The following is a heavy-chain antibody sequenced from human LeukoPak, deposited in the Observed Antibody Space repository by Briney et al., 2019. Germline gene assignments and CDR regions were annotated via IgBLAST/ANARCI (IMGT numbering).Heavy chain of an antibody. CDR2: ISGTGGTT. D-gene: IGHD6-13*01. Sequence: GGSLRLSCAASGFTFTNYVMAWVRQAPGKGLEWVSGISGTGGTTHYADSLKGRFTISRDNSKNTLYLQMNSLRAEDTAVYYCARGWGIAAAGTWASWPGTAAHWFDPWGQGTLVTVSS. CDR1: GFTFTNYV. V-gene: IGHV3-23*01. J-gene: IGHJ5*02. CDR3: ARGWGIAAAGTWASWPGTAAHWFDP.